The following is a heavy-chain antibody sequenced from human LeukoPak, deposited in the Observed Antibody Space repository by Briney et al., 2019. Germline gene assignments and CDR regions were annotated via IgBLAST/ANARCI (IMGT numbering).Heavy chain of an antibody. D-gene: IGHD6-13*01. J-gene: IGHJ4*02. V-gene: IGHV1-69*06. CDR3: GISSSSWYVRL. CDR2: IIPIFGTA. Sequence: ASVKVSCKASGGAYSSYAISWVRQAPGQGLEWMGGIIPIFGTANYAQKFQGRVTITADKSTSTAYMELSSLRSEDTAVYYCGISSSSWYVRLWGQGTLVTVSS. CDR1: GGAYSSYA.